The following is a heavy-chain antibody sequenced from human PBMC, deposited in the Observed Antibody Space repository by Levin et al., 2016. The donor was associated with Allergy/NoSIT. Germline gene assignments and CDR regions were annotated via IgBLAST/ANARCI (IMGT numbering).Heavy chain of an antibody. Sequence: WIRQPPGKGLEWVANIKQDGSEKYYVDSVKGRFTISRDNAKNSLYLQMNSLRAEDTAVYYCARDRDYSGMDVWGQGDHGHRLL. CDR2: IKQDGSEK. J-gene: IGHJ6*02. CDR3: ARDRDYSGMDV. V-gene: IGHV3-7*01.